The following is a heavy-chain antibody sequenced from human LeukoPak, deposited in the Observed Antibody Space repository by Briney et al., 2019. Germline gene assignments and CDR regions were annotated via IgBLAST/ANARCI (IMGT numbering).Heavy chain of an antibody. CDR1: GFTFSSHE. J-gene: IGHJ4*02. Sequence: GSLRLSCAASGFTFSSHEMNRVRQAPGKGLEWVSYISSSGSTIYYADSVKGRFTISRDNAKNSLYLQMSSLRAEDTAIYYCAREENTSGWYSKFDYWAQGTLVTVSS. D-gene: IGHD6-19*01. V-gene: IGHV3-48*03. CDR2: ISSSGSTI. CDR3: AREENTSGWYSKFDY.